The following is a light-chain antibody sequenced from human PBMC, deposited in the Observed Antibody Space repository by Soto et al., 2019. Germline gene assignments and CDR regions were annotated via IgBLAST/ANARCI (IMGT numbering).Light chain of an antibody. J-gene: IGLJ2*01. CDR2: QDS. CDR1: ELGDKY. V-gene: IGLV3-1*01. CDR3: QAWDSSTAV. Sequence: SYELTQPPSGSVSAEQTASISCSGDELGDKYACWYQQKPGQSPVLVIYQDSKRPSGIPERFSGSNSGNTATLTISGTQAMDEADYYCQAWDSSTAVFGGGTKLTVL.